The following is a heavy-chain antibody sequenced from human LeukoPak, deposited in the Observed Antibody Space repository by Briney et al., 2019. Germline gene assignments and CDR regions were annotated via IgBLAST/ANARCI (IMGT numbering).Heavy chain of an antibody. V-gene: IGHV1-18*01. D-gene: IGHD1-26*01. J-gene: IGHJ4*02. CDR1: GYTFTSYG. Sequence: ASAKVSCKASGYTFTSYGISWVRQAPGQGLEWMGWISAYYGNTNYAQKLQGRVTMTTDTSTSIVYMELRSLRSDDTAVYYCAREWSWYFDYWGQGTLVTVSS. CDR2: ISAYYGNT. CDR3: AREWSWYFDY.